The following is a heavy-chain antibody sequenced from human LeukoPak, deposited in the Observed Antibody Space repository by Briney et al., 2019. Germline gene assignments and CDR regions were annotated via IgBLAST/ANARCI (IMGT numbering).Heavy chain of an antibody. CDR1: GGSISSYY. J-gene: IGHJ2*01. V-gene: IGHV4-59*08. Sequence: SETLSLTCTVSGGSISSYYWSWIRQPPGKGLEWIGYIYYSGSTNYNPSLKSRVTISVDTSKNQFSLKLSSVTAADTAVYYCARLGTAVDKDWYFDLWGRGTLVTVSS. D-gene: IGHD5-18*01. CDR2: IYYSGST. CDR3: ARLGTAVDKDWYFDL.